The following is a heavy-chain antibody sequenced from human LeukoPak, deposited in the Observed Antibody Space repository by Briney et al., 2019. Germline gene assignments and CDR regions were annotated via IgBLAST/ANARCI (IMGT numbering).Heavy chain of an antibody. V-gene: IGHV3-23*01. Sequence: PGGSLRLSCAASGFTFSSYAMSWVRQAPGKGLEWVSAISGSGGSTYYADSVQGRFTISRDNAKNTLYLQMNSLRAEDTADYYCARAGGRGDFDYWGQGTLITVSS. CDR3: ARAGGRGDFDY. J-gene: IGHJ4*02. CDR2: ISGSGGST. D-gene: IGHD3-3*01. CDR1: GFTFSSYA.